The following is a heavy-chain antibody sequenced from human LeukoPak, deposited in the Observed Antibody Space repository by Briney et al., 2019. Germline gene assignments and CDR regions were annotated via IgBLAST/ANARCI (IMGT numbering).Heavy chain of an antibody. CDR1: GFTFTAYW. J-gene: IGHJ4*02. D-gene: IGHD2-8*02. CDR3: VTYSTGLYKGLEF. CDR2: INQDGTDK. V-gene: IGHV3-7*03. Sequence: GGSLTLSCAASGFTFTAYWMSWIRQAPGKGLEWVANINQDGTDKYYVDSVKGRFTFSRDNAQNSLYLQMSSLRVEDTAVYYCVTYSTGLYKGLEFWGQGTQVTVSS.